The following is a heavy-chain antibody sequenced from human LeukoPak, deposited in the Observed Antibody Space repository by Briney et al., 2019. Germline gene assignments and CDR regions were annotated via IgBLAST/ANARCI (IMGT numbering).Heavy chain of an antibody. J-gene: IGHJ6*03. Sequence: PGGSLRLSCAASGFTLRNYGMHWVSQATGKGLEWVSFIWSDGNNRFYADSVKGRFTISRDNSKNMLYLQMDTLRAEDTALYYCAKDPGASVSGFYMDVWGKGTTVIVSS. D-gene: IGHD2-8*02. CDR3: AKDPGASVSGFYMDV. CDR1: GFTLRNYG. CDR2: IWSDGNNR. V-gene: IGHV3-30*02.